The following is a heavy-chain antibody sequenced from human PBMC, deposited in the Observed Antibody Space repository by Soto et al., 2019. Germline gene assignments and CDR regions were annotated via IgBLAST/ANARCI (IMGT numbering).Heavy chain of an antibody. J-gene: IGHJ5*02. CDR3: AREVGATLNWSDP. Sequence: SVKVSCKASGGTFSSYAISWVRQAPGQGLEWMGGIIPIFGTANHAQKFQGRVTITADESTSTAYMELSSLRSEDTAVYYCAREVGATLNWSDPWGQGXLVTVYS. D-gene: IGHD1-26*01. V-gene: IGHV1-69*13. CDR2: IIPIFGTA. CDR1: GGTFSSYA.